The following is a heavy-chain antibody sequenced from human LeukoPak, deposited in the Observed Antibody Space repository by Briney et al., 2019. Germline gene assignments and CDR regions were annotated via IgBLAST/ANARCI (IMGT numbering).Heavy chain of an antibody. Sequence: PGGSLRLSCAASGFTFSSYWMHWVRQAPGKGLVWVSRINSDGSTTNYADSVKGRFTISRDNAKNTVYLQMNSLRAEDTAVYYCARGLYQKYGMDVWGQGTTVTVSS. J-gene: IGHJ6*02. CDR2: INSDGSTT. CDR1: GFTFSSYW. CDR3: ARGLYQKYGMDV. D-gene: IGHD2-2*01. V-gene: IGHV3-74*01.